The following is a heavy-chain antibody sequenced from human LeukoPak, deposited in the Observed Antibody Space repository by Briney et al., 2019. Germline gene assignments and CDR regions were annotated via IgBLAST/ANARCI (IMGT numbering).Heavy chain of an antibody. CDR3: ARVGSTGYFDS. CDR1: GFTVSSNY. D-gene: IGHD5/OR15-5a*01. CDR2: IYSGGST. J-gene: IGHJ4*02. V-gene: IGHV3-53*01. Sequence: PGGSLRLSCAASGFTVSSNYMNWVRQAPGKGLEWVSIIYSGGSTYYADSVKGRFTISRDSSKNTLYLQMNSLRAEDTAVYYCARVGSTGYFDSWGQGTLVTVSS.